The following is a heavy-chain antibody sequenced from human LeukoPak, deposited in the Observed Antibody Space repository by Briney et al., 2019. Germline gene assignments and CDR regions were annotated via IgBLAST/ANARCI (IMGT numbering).Heavy chain of an antibody. CDR3: TRESTMVRGVYYYYGMDV. V-gene: IGHV3-49*04. J-gene: IGHJ6*02. D-gene: IGHD3-10*01. Sequence: GGSLRLSCTASGFTFGDYAMSWVRQAPGKGLERVGFIRSKAYGGTTEYAASVKGRFTISRDDSKSIAYLQMNSLKTEDTAAYYCTRESTMVRGVYYYYGMDVWGQGTTVTVSS. CDR2: IRSKAYGGTT. CDR1: GFTFGDYA.